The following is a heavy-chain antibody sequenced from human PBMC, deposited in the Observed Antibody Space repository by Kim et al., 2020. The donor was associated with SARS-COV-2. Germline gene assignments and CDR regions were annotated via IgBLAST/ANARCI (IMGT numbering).Heavy chain of an antibody. D-gene: IGHD3-10*01. V-gene: IGHV3-30*04. CDR1: GFTFSSYA. Sequence: SLRLSCAASGFTFSSYAMHWVRQAPGKGLEWVAVISYDGSNKYYADSVKGRFTISRDSSKNTLYLQMNSPRAEDTAVYYCARDERGAYFYGSGSFHYW. CDR3: ARDERGAYFYGSGSFHY. CDR2: ISYDGSNK. J-gene: IGHJ4*01.